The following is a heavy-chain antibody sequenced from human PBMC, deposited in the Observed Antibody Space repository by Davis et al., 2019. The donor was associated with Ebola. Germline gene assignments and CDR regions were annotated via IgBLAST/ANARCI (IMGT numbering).Heavy chain of an antibody. Sequence: PGGSLRLSCAASGFTFSTYSMSWVRQAPGKGLEWVSSISSDSDYIYYADSAKGRFTISRDNAKNSLYLQMNSLRAEDTAVYYCAKDQGYDFWSGYYDYWGQGTLVTVSS. D-gene: IGHD3-3*01. V-gene: IGHV3-21*01. CDR3: AKDQGYDFWSGYYDY. CDR2: ISSDSDYI. J-gene: IGHJ4*02. CDR1: GFTFSTYS.